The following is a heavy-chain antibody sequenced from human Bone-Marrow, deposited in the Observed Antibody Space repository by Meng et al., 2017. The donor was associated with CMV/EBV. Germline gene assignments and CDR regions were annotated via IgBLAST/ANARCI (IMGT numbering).Heavy chain of an antibody. Sequence: GESLKISCAASGFTFSSYSMNWVRQAPGKGLEWVSSISSSSSYIYYADSVKGRFTISRDNAKNSLYLQMNSLRAEDTAVYYCARDTLPKYYDFWSGFDYWGQGTLVTVSS. CDR2: ISSSSSYI. D-gene: IGHD3-3*01. CDR1: GFTFSSYS. V-gene: IGHV3-21*01. J-gene: IGHJ4*02. CDR3: ARDTLPKYYDFWSGFDY.